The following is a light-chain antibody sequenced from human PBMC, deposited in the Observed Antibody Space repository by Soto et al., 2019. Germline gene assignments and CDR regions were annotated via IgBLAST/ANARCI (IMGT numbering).Light chain of an antibody. CDR1: QSVSNS. Sequence: EIVMTQSPATLSVSPGERATLSCRASQSVSNSLAWHQQKPGQGPRLLIYGASTRATGITARFSGSGSGTDCTLTIGSLKSEDFAVYYCQQYSKWPWTFGQGTKVEI. CDR2: GAS. J-gene: IGKJ1*01. CDR3: QQYSKWPWT. V-gene: IGKV3-15*01.